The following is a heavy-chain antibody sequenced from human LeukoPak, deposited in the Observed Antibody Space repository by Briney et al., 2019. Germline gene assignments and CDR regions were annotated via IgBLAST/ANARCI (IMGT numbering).Heavy chain of an antibody. D-gene: IGHD6-19*01. J-gene: IGHJ5*02. Sequence: SETLSLTCTVSGGSVNSYYWSWIRQPPGKGLEWIGYIYYSGYTNYNPSLKSRVTISVDTSKNQFSLKLSSVTAADTAVYYCASSKTNGDSSGWYAWFDPWGQGTLVTVSS. V-gene: IGHV4-59*02. CDR1: GGSVNSYY. CDR2: IYYSGYT. CDR3: ASSKTNGDSSGWYAWFDP.